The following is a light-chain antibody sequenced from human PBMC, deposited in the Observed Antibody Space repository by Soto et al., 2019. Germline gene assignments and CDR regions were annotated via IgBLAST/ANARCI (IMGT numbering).Light chain of an antibody. J-gene: IGKJ1*01. CDR3: QQYGSSPPWT. CDR2: AAS. Sequence: DIVLTQSPGTLSLSPGERATLSCRASQSVSSSYLAWYQQKPGQAPRLLIYAASSRATGIPDRFSGSESGTDFTLTISRLEPEDFAVYYCQQYGSSPPWTFGQGTKVEIK. CDR1: QSVSSSY. V-gene: IGKV3-20*01.